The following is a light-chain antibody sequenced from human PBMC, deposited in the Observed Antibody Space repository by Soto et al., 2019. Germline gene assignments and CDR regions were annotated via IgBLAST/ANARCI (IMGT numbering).Light chain of an antibody. CDR3: QQYGSSGT. Sequence: EIVLTQSPGTLSLSPGERTTLSCRASQSVSSNFLDWYQQKPGQAPRLLIYGASNRATGIPDRFSGSGFGTDFTLTISRLEPEDFAVYYCQQYGSSGTFGQGTKVDIK. V-gene: IGKV3-20*01. CDR2: GAS. J-gene: IGKJ1*01. CDR1: QSVSSNF.